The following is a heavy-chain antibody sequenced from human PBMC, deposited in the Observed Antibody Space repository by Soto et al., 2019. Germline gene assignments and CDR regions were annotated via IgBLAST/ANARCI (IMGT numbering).Heavy chain of an antibody. J-gene: IGHJ3*02. CDR1: GGPISSSY. CDR3: ARGYSSSSFDAFDI. CDR2: FYTTGRA. Sequence: PSETLSLTCSVSGGPISSSYWNWIRQPAGKGLEWIGRFYTTGRASYNPSLKGRLTLSGDTSKNQFSLKLSSVTAADTAVYYCARGYSSSSFDAFDIWGQGTMVTVSS. D-gene: IGHD6-13*01. V-gene: IGHV4-4*07.